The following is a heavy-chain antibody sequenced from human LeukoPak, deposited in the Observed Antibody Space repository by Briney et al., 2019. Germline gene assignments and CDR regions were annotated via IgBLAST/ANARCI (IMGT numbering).Heavy chain of an antibody. Sequence: GASVKVSCKASGYTFTSYAMHWVRQAPGQRLEWMGWINAGNGNTKYSQKFQGRVTITRDTSASTAYMELSSLRSEDTAVYYCARDHAPRYGSGPDNWFDPWGQGTLVTVSS. D-gene: IGHD3-10*01. V-gene: IGHV1-3*01. CDR3: ARDHAPRYGSGPDNWFDP. J-gene: IGHJ5*02. CDR1: GYTFTSYA. CDR2: INAGNGNT.